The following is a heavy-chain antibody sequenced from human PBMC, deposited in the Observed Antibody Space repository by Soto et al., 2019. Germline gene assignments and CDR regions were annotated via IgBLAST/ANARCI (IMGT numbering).Heavy chain of an antibody. CDR2: IYYTGST. Sequence: SETLSLTCTVSGGSISTGDYYWSWIPQPPGKGMEWIGYIYYTGSTYYNPSLKSRVAMSVDTSKNQFSLNLSSVTAADTALYDCVRTYDYGDFYFDSWGQGTLVTVSS. CDR1: GGSISTGDYY. J-gene: IGHJ4*02. CDR3: VRTYDYGDFYFDS. V-gene: IGHV4-30-4*01. D-gene: IGHD4-17*01.